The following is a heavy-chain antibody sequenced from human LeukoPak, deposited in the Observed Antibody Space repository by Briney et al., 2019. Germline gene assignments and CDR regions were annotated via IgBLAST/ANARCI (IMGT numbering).Heavy chain of an antibody. Sequence: ASVKVSCKASGYTFTSYAMHWVRQAPGQRLEWMGWINAGNGNTKYSQKFQGRVTITRDTSASTAYMELSSLRSEDTAVYYCARVVYYYDSSGYLDYWGQGILVTVSA. CDR2: INAGNGNT. CDR3: ARVVYYYDSSGYLDY. V-gene: IGHV1-3*01. CDR1: GYTFTSYA. J-gene: IGHJ4*02. D-gene: IGHD3-22*01.